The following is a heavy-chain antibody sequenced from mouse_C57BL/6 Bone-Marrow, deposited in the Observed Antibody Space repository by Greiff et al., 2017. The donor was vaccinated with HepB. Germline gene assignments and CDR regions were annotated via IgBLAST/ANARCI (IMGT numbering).Heavy chain of an antibody. J-gene: IGHJ3*01. CDR3: ARNGRLRRGAWFAY. Sequence: QVQLQQSGPELVKPGASVKISCKASGYTFTDYYINWVKQRPGQGLEWIGWIFPGSGSTYYNEEFKGKATLTVDKSSSTACMLLSSLTSEDSAVYFCARNGRLRRGAWFAYWGQGTLVTVSA. D-gene: IGHD2-4*01. CDR1: GYTFTDYY. CDR2: IFPGSGST. V-gene: IGHV1-75*01.